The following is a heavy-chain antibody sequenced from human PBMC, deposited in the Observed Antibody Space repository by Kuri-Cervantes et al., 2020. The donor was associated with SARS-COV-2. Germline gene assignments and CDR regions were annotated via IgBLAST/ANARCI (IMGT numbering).Heavy chain of an antibody. D-gene: IGHD6-13*01. CDR3: AREADIAAAERYYYYYYGMDV. Sequence: GESLKISCAASGFSFSNYAMTWVRQAPGKGLEWVSVINFNGRDTFYADSVKGRFTISRDNSKNTLYLQMNSLRAEDTAVYYCAREADIAAAERYYYYYYGMDVWGQGTTVTVAS. CDR2: INFNGRDT. J-gene: IGHJ6*02. CDR1: GFSFSNYA. V-gene: IGHV3-23*03.